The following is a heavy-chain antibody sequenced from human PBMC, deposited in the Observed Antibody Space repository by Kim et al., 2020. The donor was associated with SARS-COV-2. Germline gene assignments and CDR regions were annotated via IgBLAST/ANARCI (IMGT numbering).Heavy chain of an antibody. CDR2: INAGNGNT. CDR1: GYTFTNYA. Sequence: ASVKVSCKASGYTFTNYAMHWVRQAPGQRREWMGWINAGNGNTKYSQKFQGRVTITRDTSASTAYMELSSLRSEDTAVYYCASPRPVGYCSSTSCYLSAWGQGTLATDS. V-gene: IGHV1-3*01. D-gene: IGHD2-2*01. CDR3: ASPRPVGYCSSTSCYLSA. J-gene: IGHJ5*01.